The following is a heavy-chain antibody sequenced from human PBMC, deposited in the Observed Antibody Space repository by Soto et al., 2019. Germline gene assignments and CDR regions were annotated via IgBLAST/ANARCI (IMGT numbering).Heavy chain of an antibody. D-gene: IGHD2-21*02. J-gene: IGHJ4*02. V-gene: IGHV3-21*01. CDR2: ISSSSSYI. CDR3: ARGSSMGDPSPLDY. CDR1: GFTFSSYS. Sequence: GGSLRLSCAASGFTFSSYSMNWVRQAPGKGLEWVSSISSSSSYIYYADSVKGRFTISRDNAKNSLYLQMNSLRAEDTAVYYCARGSSMGDPSPLDYWGQGTLVTVSS.